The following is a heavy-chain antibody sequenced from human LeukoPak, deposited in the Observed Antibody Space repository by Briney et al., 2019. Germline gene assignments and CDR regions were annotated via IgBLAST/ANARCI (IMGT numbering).Heavy chain of an antibody. CDR1: GFTLFWHV. CDR2: IHHNGDIT. CDR3: AKDVVAVADYYFDY. J-gene: IGHJ4*02. V-gene: IGHV3-64*04. D-gene: IGHD6-19*01. Sequence: GGSLRLSCSVSGFTLFWHVMHWVRQAPGKPLEYVSFIHHNGDITSYADSVRGRFTVSRDNSKNTLYLQMNSLRAEDTAVYYCAKDVVAVADYYFDYWGQGTLVTVSS.